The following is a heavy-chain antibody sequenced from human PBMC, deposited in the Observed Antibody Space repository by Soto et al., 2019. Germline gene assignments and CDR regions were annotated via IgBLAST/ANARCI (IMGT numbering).Heavy chain of an antibody. CDR1: GFTFSSYG. J-gene: IGHJ4*02. CDR3: AKGGYTYGFLFDY. V-gene: IGHV3-30*18. Sequence: GGSLRLSCAASGFTFSSYGMHWVRQAPGKGLEWVAVISYDGSDKYYADSVKGRFTISRDNSKNTLYLQMNSLRAEDTAVYYCAKGGYTYGFLFDYWGQGTLVTVS. D-gene: IGHD5-18*01. CDR2: ISYDGSDK.